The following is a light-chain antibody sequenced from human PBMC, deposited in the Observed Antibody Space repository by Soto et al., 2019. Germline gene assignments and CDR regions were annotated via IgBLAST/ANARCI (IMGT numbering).Light chain of an antibody. CDR3: SSYTTSAPYV. Sequence: LTQPASVSGSPGQSITISCTGTSSDVGAYNFVSWYQHHPGRAPKLIIYEVTIRPSGVSNRFSGSKSGNTASLTISGLQAEDEADYYCSSYTTSAPYVFGSGTKVTVL. V-gene: IGLV2-14*01. CDR2: EVT. J-gene: IGLJ1*01. CDR1: SSDVGAYNF.